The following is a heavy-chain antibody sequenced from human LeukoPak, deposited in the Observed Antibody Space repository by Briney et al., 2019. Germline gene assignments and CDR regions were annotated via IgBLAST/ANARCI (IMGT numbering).Heavy chain of an antibody. Sequence: GGSLRLSCAASGFTFDDYGMSWVRQAPGKGLEWVSEISGSGSSTYYADSVKGRFTISRDNSKNTLYLQMNSLRAEDTAVYYCAKGRDSSGSSAFDIWGQGTMVTVSS. CDR3: AKGRDSSGSSAFDI. CDR1: GFTFDDYG. V-gene: IGHV3-23*01. CDR2: ISGSGSST. D-gene: IGHD3-22*01. J-gene: IGHJ3*02.